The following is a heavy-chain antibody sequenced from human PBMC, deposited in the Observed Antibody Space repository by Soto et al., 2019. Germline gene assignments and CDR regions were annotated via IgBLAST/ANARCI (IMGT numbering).Heavy chain of an antibody. CDR3: AKDRYWKVTGLRAFDT. D-gene: IGHD1-1*01. V-gene: IGHV3-9*01. CDR2: IGWKSGSI. CDR1: GFTFDDYA. Sequence: GGSLRLSCTASGFTFDDYAMHWVRQAPGKGLEWVAGIGWKSGSIGYADSVNGRFTISRDTAKNSLYLQMNSLRPEDTAFYYCAKDRYWKVTGLRAFDTWGQGTMVTVSS. J-gene: IGHJ3*02.